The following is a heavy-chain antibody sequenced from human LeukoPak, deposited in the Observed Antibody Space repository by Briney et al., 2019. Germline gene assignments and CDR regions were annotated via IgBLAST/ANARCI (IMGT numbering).Heavy chain of an antibody. V-gene: IGHV1-69*06. D-gene: IGHD2-15*01. Sequence: GASVKVSCKASGYIFTSYYIHWVRQAPGQGLEWMGGIIPIFGTANYAQKFQGRVTITADKSTSTAYMELSSLRSEDTAVYYCASAQVYCSGGSCYHVNWFDPWGQGTLVTVSS. CDR3: ASAQVYCSGGSCYHVNWFDP. CDR2: IIPIFGTA. J-gene: IGHJ5*02. CDR1: GYIFTSYY.